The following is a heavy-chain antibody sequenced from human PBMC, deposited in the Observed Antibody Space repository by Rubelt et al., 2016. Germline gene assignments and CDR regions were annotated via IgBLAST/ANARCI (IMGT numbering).Heavy chain of an antibody. J-gene: IGHJ5*02. D-gene: IGHD6-19*01. CDR3: ARVGLNSSGWYP. V-gene: IGHV3-74*01. Sequence: GGGLVQPGGSLRLSCAASGFTFTGYWMHWVRQAPGKGLVWLSRISIDGSSLSYADSVKGRFTISRDNAKNTLYLQMNSLRAEESAVYYCARVGLNSSGWYPWGQGTLVTVSS. CDR2: ISIDGSSL. CDR1: GFTFTGYW.